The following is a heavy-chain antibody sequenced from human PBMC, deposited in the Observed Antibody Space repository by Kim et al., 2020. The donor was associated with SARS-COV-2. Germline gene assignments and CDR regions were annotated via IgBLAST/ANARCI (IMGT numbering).Heavy chain of an antibody. CDR2: IWYDGSNK. CDR1: GFTFSSYG. V-gene: IGHV3-33*01. CDR3: AREGGTDSHAGYCSGGSCLFDY. J-gene: IGHJ4*02. D-gene: IGHD2-15*01. Sequence: GGSLRLSCAASGFTFSSYGMHWVRQAPGKGLEWVAVIWYDGSNKYYADSVKGRFTISRDNSKNTLYLQMNSLRAEDTAVYYCAREGGTDSHAGYCSGGSCLFDYWGQGTLVTVSS.